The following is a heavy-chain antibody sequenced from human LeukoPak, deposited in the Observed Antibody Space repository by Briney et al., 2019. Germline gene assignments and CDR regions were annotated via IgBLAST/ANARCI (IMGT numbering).Heavy chain of an antibody. V-gene: IGHV3-23*01. CDR3: AKDFPVGGSGSSRLDY. Sequence: PGGSLRPSCAASGIVFSNTAMNWARQSPGKGLEWVSAISGSGGSTYYADSVKGRFTISRDNSKNTLYLQMNSLRAEDTAVYYCAKDFPVGGSGSSRLDYWGQGTLVTVSS. D-gene: IGHD3-10*01. CDR1: GIVFSNTA. CDR2: ISGSGGST. J-gene: IGHJ4*02.